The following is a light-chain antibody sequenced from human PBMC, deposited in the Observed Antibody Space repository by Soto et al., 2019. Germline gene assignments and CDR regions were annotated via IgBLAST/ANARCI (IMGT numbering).Light chain of an antibody. Sequence: IVLTQSPGTLSLSPGERATLSCRASQSVSNNYLAWYQQKPGQAPRLLIYGASTRATGIPARFSGSGSGTEFSLTISSLQSEDFAVYFCQEYSLWPLTFGGGTKVDI. CDR3: QEYSLWPLT. CDR2: GAS. CDR1: QSVSNN. J-gene: IGKJ4*01. V-gene: IGKV3-15*01.